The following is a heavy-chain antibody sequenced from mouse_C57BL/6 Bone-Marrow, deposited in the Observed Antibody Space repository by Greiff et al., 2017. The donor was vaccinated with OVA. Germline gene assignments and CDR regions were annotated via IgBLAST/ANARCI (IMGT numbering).Heavy chain of an antibody. V-gene: IGHV1-74*01. CDR3: AMVIIDGTYWYFDV. Sequence: QVQLQQPGAELVKPGASVKVSCKASGYTFTSYWMHWVKQRPGQGLEWIGRIHPSDSDTNYNQKFKGKATLTVDKSSSTAYMQLSSLTSEDSAVYYCAMVIIDGTYWYFDVWGTGTTVTVSS. CDR2: IHPSDSDT. J-gene: IGHJ1*03. D-gene: IGHD2-3*01. CDR1: GYTFTSYW.